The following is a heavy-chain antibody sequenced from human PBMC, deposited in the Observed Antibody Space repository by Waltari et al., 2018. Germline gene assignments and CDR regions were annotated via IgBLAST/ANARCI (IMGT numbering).Heavy chain of an antibody. D-gene: IGHD3-16*02. V-gene: IGHV1-46*01. J-gene: IGHJ4*02. CDR2: INPSGCST. CDR1: GYTFTSYY. CDR3: ARASGGVIRY. Sequence: QMQLVQSGAEVKKPGASVKVSCKASGYTFTSYYMQWVRPAPGQGLEWMGIINPSGCSTSYAQKFQGRVTMTRYTSTSTVYMELSSLRSEDTAVYYCARASGGVIRYWGQGTLVTVSS.